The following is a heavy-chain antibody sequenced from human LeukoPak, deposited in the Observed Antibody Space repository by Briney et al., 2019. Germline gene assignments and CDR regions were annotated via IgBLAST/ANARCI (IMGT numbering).Heavy chain of an antibody. J-gene: IGHJ3*02. Sequence: GGSLRLSCAASGFTFSSYSMNWVRQAPGKGLEWVSSISSSSSYIYYADSVKGRFTISRDNAKNSLYLQMNSLRAEDTAVYYCARDPPRVTTERDAFDIWGQGTMVTVSS. CDR3: ARDPPRVTTERDAFDI. V-gene: IGHV3-21*01. CDR1: GFTFSSYS. CDR2: ISSSSSYI. D-gene: IGHD4-17*01.